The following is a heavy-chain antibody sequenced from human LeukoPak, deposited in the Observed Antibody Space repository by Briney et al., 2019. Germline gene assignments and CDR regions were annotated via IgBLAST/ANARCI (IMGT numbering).Heavy chain of an antibody. V-gene: IGHV1-2*06. J-gene: IGHJ4*02. CDR1: GYTFTGYY. D-gene: IGHD6-19*01. CDR3: ARTGIAVASDY. Sequence: GASVKVSCKASGYTFTGYYMHWVRQAPGQGLEWMGRINPNSGGTNYAQKFQGRVTITRDTSISTAYMELSSLRSDDTAVYYCARTGIAVASDYWGQGTLVTVSS. CDR2: INPNSGGT.